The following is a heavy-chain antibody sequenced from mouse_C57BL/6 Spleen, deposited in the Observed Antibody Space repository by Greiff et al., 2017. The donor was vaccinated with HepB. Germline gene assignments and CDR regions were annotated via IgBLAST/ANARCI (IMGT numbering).Heavy chain of an antibody. D-gene: IGHD1-1*01. V-gene: IGHV1-64*01. CDR2: IHPNSGST. CDR3: ANYGSSYYYAMDY. Sequence: VQLQQPGAELVKPGASVKLSCKASGYTFTSYWMHWVKQRPGQGLEWIGMIHPNSGSTNYNEKFKSKATLTVDKSSSTAYMQLSSLTSEDSAVYYCANYGSSYYYAMDYWGQGTSVTVSS. J-gene: IGHJ4*01. CDR1: GYTFTSYW.